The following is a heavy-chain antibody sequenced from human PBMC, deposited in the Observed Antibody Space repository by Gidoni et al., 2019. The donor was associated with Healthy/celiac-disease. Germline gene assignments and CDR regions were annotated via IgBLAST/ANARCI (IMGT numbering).Heavy chain of an antibody. CDR1: GGTFSSYA. V-gene: IGHV1-69*01. D-gene: IGHD3-22*01. CDR3: ARAERGYYYDSSGYDGWFDP. CDR2: IIPIFGTA. J-gene: IGHJ5*02. Sequence: QVQLVQSGAEVKKPGSSVKVSCKASGGTFSSYAISWVRQAPGQGLEWMGGIIPIFGTANYAQKFQGRVTITADESTSTAYMELSSLRSEDTAVYYCARAERGYYYDSSGYDGWFDPWGQGTLVTVSS.